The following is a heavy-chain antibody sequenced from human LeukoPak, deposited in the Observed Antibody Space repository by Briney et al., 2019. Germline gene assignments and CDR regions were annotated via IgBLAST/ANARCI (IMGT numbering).Heavy chain of an antibody. Sequence: PGGSVTLSCAVSGFTFSSYATSWVRQAPGKGLEWVSVISGCGDTTYYADSVKGRFTISRDNSKNTLYLQMNSLRAEDTAIYYCAKEKSQSGGNTLGFFDFWGQGTLVTVSS. CDR1: GFTFSSYA. CDR3: AKEKSQSGGNTLGFFDF. V-gene: IGHV3-23*01. J-gene: IGHJ5*01. CDR2: ISGCGDTT. D-gene: IGHD4-23*01.